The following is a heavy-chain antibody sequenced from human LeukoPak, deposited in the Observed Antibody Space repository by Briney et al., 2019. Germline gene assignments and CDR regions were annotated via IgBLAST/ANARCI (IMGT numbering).Heavy chain of an antibody. V-gene: IGHV4-59*01. CDR2: IYYSGST. Sequence: PSETLSLTCTVSGGSISSYCWSWIRQPPGKGLEWIGYIYYSGSTNYNPSLKSRVTISVDTSKNQFSLKLSSVTAADTAVYYCARSITIFGVVGWFDPWGQGTLVTVSS. D-gene: IGHD3-3*01. CDR1: GGSISSYC. CDR3: ARSITIFGVVGWFDP. J-gene: IGHJ5*02.